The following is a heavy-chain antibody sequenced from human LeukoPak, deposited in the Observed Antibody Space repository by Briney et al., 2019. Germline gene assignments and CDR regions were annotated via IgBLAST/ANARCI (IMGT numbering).Heavy chain of an antibody. D-gene: IGHD3-22*01. CDR2: TYYSGST. Sequence: SETLSLTCTVSGVSISSGDYYWSWIRQPPGKGLEWIGYTYYSGSTYYNPALKNRVSISVDTSKNQFSLNLSSVTAADTVVYYCARPYYYDSRIDPWGQGTLVTVSS. J-gene: IGHJ5*02. V-gene: IGHV4-30-4*01. CDR1: GVSISSGDYY. CDR3: ARPYYYDSRIDP.